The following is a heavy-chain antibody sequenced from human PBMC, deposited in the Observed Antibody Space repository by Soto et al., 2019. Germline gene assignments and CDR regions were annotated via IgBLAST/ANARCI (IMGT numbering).Heavy chain of an antibody. D-gene: IGHD3-22*01. CDR3: TWRSGEYYDY. J-gene: IGHJ4*02. CDR2: ISGSDGVT. Sequence: PVGSLRLSCAAPGFTFTSNGMSWVRQAPGKGLQWVSGISGSDGVTYYADSVKGRFTLARDTSKNTLCLQMNSLRAEGTAVYYCTWRSGEYYDYWGQGTLVTVSS. V-gene: IGHV3-23*01. CDR1: GFTFTSNG.